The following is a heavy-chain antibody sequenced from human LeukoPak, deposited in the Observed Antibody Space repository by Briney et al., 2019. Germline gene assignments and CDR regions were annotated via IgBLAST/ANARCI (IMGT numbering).Heavy chain of an antibody. D-gene: IGHD1-26*01. Sequence: SVKVSCKASGGTFSSYAISWVRQAPGQGLEWMGRIIPILGIANYAQKFQGRVTITADKSTSTAYMELSSLRSEDTAVYYCAGGGRDDAFDIWGQGTMVTVSS. V-gene: IGHV1-69*04. CDR1: GGTFSSYA. CDR2: IIPILGIA. CDR3: AGGGRDDAFDI. J-gene: IGHJ3*02.